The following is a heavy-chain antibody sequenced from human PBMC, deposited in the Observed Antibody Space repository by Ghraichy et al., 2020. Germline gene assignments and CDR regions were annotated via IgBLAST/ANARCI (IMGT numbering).Heavy chain of an antibody. D-gene: IGHD2/OR15-2a*01. J-gene: IGHJ4*02. V-gene: IGHV3-9*01. CDR2: ISWNSGSV. CDR1: GFTFDDYA. Sequence: GGSLRLSCAASGFTFDDYAMHWVRQAPGKGLEWVSGISWNSGSVGYVDSVKGRFTISRDNAKNSLYLQMNSLRAEDTALYYCAKDRVYFESSTRWGPFDYWGQGTLVTVSS. CDR3: AKDRVYFESSTRWGPFDY.